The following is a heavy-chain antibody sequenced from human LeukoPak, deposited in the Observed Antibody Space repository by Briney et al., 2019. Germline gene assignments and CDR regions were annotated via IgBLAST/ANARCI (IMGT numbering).Heavy chain of an antibody. CDR2: ISGSGGST. D-gene: IGHD4-17*01. J-gene: IGHJ5*02. CDR1: GFTFSSYA. V-gene: IGHV3-23*01. CDR3: AKDGPATTVTTWGKNWFDP. Sequence: PGGSLRLSYAASGFTFSSYAMSWVRQAPGKGLEWVSAISGSGGSTYYADSVKGRFTISRDNSKNTLYLQMNSLRAEDTAVYYCAKDGPATTVTTWGKNWFDPWGQGTLVTVSS.